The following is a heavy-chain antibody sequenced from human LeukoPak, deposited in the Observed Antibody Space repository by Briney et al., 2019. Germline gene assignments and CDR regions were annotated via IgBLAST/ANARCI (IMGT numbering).Heavy chain of an antibody. CDR2: ISGGGITT. D-gene: IGHD6-19*01. V-gene: IGHV3-23*01. CDR3: PRQSYASGWNPFDY. Sequence: GGSLRLSCAASGFTFSNYTMSWVRQAPGKGLEWVSTISGGGITTYYADSAKGRFTISRDNSKNTMFLQMNSLRADDTAVYYCPRQSYASGWNPFDYWGQGILVTVSS. CDR1: GFTFSNYT. J-gene: IGHJ4*02.